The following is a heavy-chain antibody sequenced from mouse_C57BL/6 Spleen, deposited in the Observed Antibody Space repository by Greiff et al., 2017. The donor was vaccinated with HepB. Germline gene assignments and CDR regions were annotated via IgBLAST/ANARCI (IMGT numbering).Heavy chain of an antibody. CDR3: AREGGPYYAMDY. J-gene: IGHJ4*01. Sequence: EVKLVESGGGLVKPGGSLKLSCAASGFTFSSYAMSWVRQTPEKRLEWVATISDGGSYTYYPDNVKGRFTISRDNAKNNLYLQMSHLKSEDTAMYYCAREGGPYYAMDYWGQGTSVTVSS. CDR1: GFTFSSYA. V-gene: IGHV5-4*01. CDR2: ISDGGSYT.